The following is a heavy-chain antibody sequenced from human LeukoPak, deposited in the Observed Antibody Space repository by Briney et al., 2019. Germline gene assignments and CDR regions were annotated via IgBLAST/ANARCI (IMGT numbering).Heavy chain of an antibody. V-gene: IGHV3-7*01. J-gene: IGHJ2*01. CDR1: GFTFSSCW. CDR3: VGGIMTAVTTRYFDL. D-gene: IGHD4-17*01. Sequence: GGSLRLSCAASGFTFSSCWMSWVRRAPGKGLEWVANIKQDGSEKYYVDSVKGRFTISRDNAKNSLYLQMNSLRVEDTAAYYCVGGIMTAVTTRYFDLWGRGTVVTVSS. CDR2: IKQDGSEK.